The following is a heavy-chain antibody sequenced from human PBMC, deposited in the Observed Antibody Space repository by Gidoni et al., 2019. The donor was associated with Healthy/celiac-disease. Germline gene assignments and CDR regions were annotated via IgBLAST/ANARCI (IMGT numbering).Heavy chain of an antibody. CDR3: ARGSGYYDSSEDY. D-gene: IGHD3-22*01. CDR1: GGSISSYY. CDR2: IYYSGST. J-gene: IGHJ4*02. Sequence: QVQLQESGPGLVKPSEPLSLTCTVSGGSISSYYWSWIRQPPGKGLEWIGYIYYSGSTNYNPSLKSRVTISVDTSKNQFSLKLSSVTAADTAVYYCARGSGYYDSSEDYWGQGTLVTVSS. V-gene: IGHV4-59*01.